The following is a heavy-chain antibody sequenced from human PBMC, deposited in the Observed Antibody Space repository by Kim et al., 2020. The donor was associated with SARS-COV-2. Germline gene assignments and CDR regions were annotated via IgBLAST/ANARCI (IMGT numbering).Heavy chain of an antibody. CDR3: ARGMTTVTNAYFDAFDI. V-gene: IGHV4-30-2*01. CDR2: IYDSGST. D-gene: IGHD4-17*01. CDR1: GGSISSGGYS. Sequence: SETLSLTCAVSGGSISSGGYSWNWIRQPPGKGLEWIGCIYDSGSTYYNPSLKSRVIISLDRSKNQFSLRLSSVTAADTAVYYCARGMTTVTNAYFDAFDIWGQGTMVTVSS. J-gene: IGHJ3*02.